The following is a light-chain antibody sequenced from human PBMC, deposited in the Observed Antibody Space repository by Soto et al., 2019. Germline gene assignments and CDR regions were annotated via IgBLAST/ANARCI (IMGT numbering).Light chain of an antibody. CDR3: SSYTSSSTYV. CDR1: SSDVGGYNY. Sequence: QSALTQPASVSGSPGQSITISCTGTSSDVGGYNYVSWYQQLPGKAPKLMIYEVSNRPSGVSNRFSGSKSANTASLTISGLQAEDEADYYCSSYTSSSTYVSGTGTKLTVL. J-gene: IGLJ1*01. CDR2: EVS. V-gene: IGLV2-14*01.